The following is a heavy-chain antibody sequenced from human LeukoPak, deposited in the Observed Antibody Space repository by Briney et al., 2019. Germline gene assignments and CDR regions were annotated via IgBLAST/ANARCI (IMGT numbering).Heavy chain of an antibody. CDR1: GFIFSDYY. CDR3: ARGRYCSSTSCSGIDP. D-gene: IGHD2-2*01. J-gene: IGHJ5*02. Sequence: GGSLRLSCAASGFIFSDYYMTWIRQAPEKGLEWVSFISNSGSHTNYADSVKGRFTISRDNAKNSLYLQMNSLRAEDTAVYYCARGRYCSSTSCSGIDPWGQGTLVTVSS. CDR2: ISNSGSHT. V-gene: IGHV3-11*05.